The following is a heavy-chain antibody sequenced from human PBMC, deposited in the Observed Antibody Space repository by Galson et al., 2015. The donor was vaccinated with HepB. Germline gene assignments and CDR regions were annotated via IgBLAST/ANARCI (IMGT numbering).Heavy chain of an antibody. CDR1: GGSITSSNYC. J-gene: IGHJ6*02. CDR2: IYSSGIT. CDR3: ARGALLWSGPGGLDV. V-gene: IGHV4-61*02. Sequence: TLSLTCTVSGGSITSSNYCWTWIRQPAGKGLEWIGRIYSSGITNYHPSLKSRVTISVDTSKKQLSLKLTSVTAADTAVYYCARGALLWSGPGGLDVWGQGTTVTISS. D-gene: IGHD3-10*01.